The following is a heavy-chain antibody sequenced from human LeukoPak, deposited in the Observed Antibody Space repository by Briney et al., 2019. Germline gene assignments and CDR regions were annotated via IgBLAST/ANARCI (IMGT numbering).Heavy chain of an antibody. V-gene: IGHV1-69*13. CDR3: ARVGDYYDSSGLCY. CDR2: IIPIFGTA. J-gene: IGHJ4*02. CDR1: GGTFSSYA. D-gene: IGHD3-22*01. Sequence: GASVTVSCKASGGTFSSYAISWVRQAPGQGLEWMGGIIPIFGTANYAQKFQGRVTITADESTSTAYMELSSLRSEDTAVYYCARVGDYYDSSGLCYWGQGTLVTVSS.